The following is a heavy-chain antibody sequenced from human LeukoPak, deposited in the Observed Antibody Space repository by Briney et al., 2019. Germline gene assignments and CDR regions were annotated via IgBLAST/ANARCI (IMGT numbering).Heavy chain of an antibody. CDR1: GYTLTSYG. CDR2: ISAYNGNT. Sequence: ASVKVSCKASGYTLTSYGISWVRQAPGQGLEWMGWISAYNGNTNYAQKLQGRVTMTTDTSTSTAYMELRSLRSDDTAVYYCARDRSSGYDNWFDPWGQGTLVTVSS. CDR3: ARDRSSGYDNWFDP. J-gene: IGHJ5*02. V-gene: IGHV1-18*01. D-gene: IGHD5-12*01.